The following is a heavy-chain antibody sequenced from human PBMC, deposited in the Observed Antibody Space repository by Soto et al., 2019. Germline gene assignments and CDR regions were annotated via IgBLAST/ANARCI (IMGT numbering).Heavy chain of an antibody. CDR3: AKDRDILTGGYYFDY. Sequence: GGSLRLSCAASGFTFSSYAMSWVRQAPGKGLEWVSAISGSGGSTYYADSVKGRFTISRDNSKNTLYLQMNSLRAEDTAVYYCAKDRDILTGGYYFDYWGQGTLVTVSS. CDR2: ISGSGGST. CDR1: GFTFSSYA. J-gene: IGHJ4*02. D-gene: IGHD3-9*01. V-gene: IGHV3-23*01.